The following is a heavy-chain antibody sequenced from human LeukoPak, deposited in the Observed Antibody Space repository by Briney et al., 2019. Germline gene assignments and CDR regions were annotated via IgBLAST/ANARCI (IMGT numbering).Heavy chain of an antibody. V-gene: IGHV5-10-1*01. D-gene: IGHD2-2*01. Sequence: GEPLKISFKGSGYSFTYYWITWVRQMPGKGLEWIGGIDPSDSYVNNSPSFQGHVTISVDKSITTAYLQWSSLKASDTAIYYCARLKYGTSSGYYDYWGQGTLVTVSS. CDR2: IDPSDSYV. J-gene: IGHJ4*02. CDR3: ARLKYGTSSGYYDY. CDR1: GYSFTYYW.